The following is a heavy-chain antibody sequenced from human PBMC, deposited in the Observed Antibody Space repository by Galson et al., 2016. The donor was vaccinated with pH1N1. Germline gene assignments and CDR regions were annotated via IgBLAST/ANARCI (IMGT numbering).Heavy chain of an antibody. Sequence: SETLSLTCTVSGASISSSSYYWGWLRQPPGKGLEWIGSIFYSGSTYYNPSPQRRVTISVETSKNQVSQQLTSVTAADTAVYYCARRRPRPVVVPAAASDWGQRTLVTVSS. CDR1: GASISSSSYY. V-gene: IGHV4-39*01. J-gene: IGHJ4*02. D-gene: IGHD2-2*01. CDR2: IFYSGST. CDR3: ARRRPRPVVVPAAASD.